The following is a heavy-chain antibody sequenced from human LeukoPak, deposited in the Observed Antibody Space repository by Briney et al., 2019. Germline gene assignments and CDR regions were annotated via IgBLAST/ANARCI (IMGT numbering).Heavy chain of an antibody. CDR1: GGSFSGYY. D-gene: IGHD6-13*01. Sequence: SETLSLTCAVYGGSFSGYYWSWLRQPPGKGLEWVGEINHSGSTNYNPSLKSRVTITVDTSKNQFSLKLSSVTAADTAEYYCARKKEQLVRLFDYWGQGTLVTVSS. CDR2: INHSGST. J-gene: IGHJ4*02. CDR3: ARKKEQLVRLFDY. V-gene: IGHV4-34*01.